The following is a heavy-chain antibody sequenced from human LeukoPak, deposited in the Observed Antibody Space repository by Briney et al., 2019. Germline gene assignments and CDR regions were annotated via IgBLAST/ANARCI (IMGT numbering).Heavy chain of an antibody. D-gene: IGHD3-10*01. CDR3: ARALWFGETFPAY. Sequence: GGSLRLSCAASGLTISSYSMNWVLQAPGKGLQWVSYISSSSSTIYYADSVKGRFTISRDNAKNSLHLQMNSLRAEDTAVYYCARALWFGETFPAYWGQGTLVTVSS. J-gene: IGHJ4*02. V-gene: IGHV3-48*01. CDR1: GLTISSYS. CDR2: ISSSSSTI.